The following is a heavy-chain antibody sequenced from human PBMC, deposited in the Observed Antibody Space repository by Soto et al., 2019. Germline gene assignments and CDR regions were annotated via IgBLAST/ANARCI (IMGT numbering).Heavy chain of an antibody. CDR3: ATDPGYNYVMGFDH. J-gene: IGHJ4*02. CDR1: GYTLSEVS. Sequence: ASVKVSCKVSGYTLSEVSMHWVLQAPGKGLEWMGGFDPEDGETIYAQKFQGRVTMTEDTSTDTAYMELSSLRSEDTAVYYCATDPGYNYVMGFDHWGQGTQVTVSS. V-gene: IGHV1-24*01. CDR2: FDPEDGET. D-gene: IGHD5-18*01.